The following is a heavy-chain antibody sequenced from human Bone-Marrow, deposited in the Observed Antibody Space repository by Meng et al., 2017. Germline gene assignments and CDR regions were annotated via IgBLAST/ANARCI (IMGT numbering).Heavy chain of an antibody. J-gene: IGHJ1*01. CDR2: IYYSGST. CDR1: GGSISSGGYY. V-gene: IGHV4-31*03. Sequence: QVQLKESGPELVKPSQTLSLTCTVSGGSISSGGYYWSWIRQHPGKGLEWIGYIYYSGSTYYNPSLKSRVTISVDTSKNQFSLKLSSVTAADTAVYYCARGPLSAAGTMGYFQHWGQGTLVTVSS. D-gene: IGHD6-13*01. CDR3: ARGPLSAAGTMGYFQH.